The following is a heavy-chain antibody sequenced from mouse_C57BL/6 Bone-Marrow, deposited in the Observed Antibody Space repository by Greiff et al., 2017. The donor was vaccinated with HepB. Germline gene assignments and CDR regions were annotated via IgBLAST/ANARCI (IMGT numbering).Heavy chain of an antibody. CDR3: TREDYGSSLFAY. V-gene: IGHV5-9-1*02. Sequence: EVNVVESGEGLVKPGGSLKLSCAASGFTFSSYAMSWVRQTPEKRLEWVAYISSGGDYIYYADTVKGRFTISRDNARNTLYLQMSSLKSEDTAMYYCTREDYGSSLFAYWGQGTLVTVSA. J-gene: IGHJ3*01. CDR1: GFTFSSYA. D-gene: IGHD1-1*01. CDR2: ISSGGDYI.